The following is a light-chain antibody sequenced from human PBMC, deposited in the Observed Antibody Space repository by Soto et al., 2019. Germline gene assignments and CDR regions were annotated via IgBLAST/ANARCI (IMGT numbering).Light chain of an antibody. CDR3: QQYGNSPIT. J-gene: IGKJ5*01. Sequence: EIVLTQSPGTLSLSPGERATLSCRASQSVSSSYLAWYQRKPGQAPGLLIYGASIRATGIPDRFSGSGSGTDFTLTISRLEPEDFAVYFCQQYGNSPITFGQGTRLEIK. V-gene: IGKV3-20*01. CDR1: QSVSSSY. CDR2: GAS.